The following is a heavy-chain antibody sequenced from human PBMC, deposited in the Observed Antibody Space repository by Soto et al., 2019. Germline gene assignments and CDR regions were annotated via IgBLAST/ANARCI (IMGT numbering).Heavy chain of an antibody. CDR2: ISAYNGNT. CDR1: GYTFTSYG. D-gene: IGHD3-3*01. V-gene: IGHV1-18*01. CDR3: ARDEVRDFWSGYYPKVFDY. J-gene: IGHJ4*02. Sequence: ASVKVSCKASGYTFTSYGISWVRQAPGQGLEWMGWISAYNGNTNYAQKLQGRVTMTTDTSTSTAYMELRSLRSDDTAVYYCARDEVRDFWSGYYPKVFDYCGQGTLVTVSS.